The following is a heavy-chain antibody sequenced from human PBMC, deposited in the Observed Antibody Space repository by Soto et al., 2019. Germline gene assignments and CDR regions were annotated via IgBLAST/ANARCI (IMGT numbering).Heavy chain of an antibody. V-gene: IGHV4-34*01. CDR1: GGAFSGFY. Sequence: SETLSLTCAVSGGAFSGFYWTFIGHPPGVCLEWIGEINHSGTTNFNPSLRSRLTISLDSSKKHFSLTLTSMTAADAAVYYCARADRTLVTSYGLDVWGQGTTVTVSS. CDR3: ARADRTLVTSYGLDV. CDR2: INHSGTT. D-gene: IGHD2-21*02. J-gene: IGHJ6*02.